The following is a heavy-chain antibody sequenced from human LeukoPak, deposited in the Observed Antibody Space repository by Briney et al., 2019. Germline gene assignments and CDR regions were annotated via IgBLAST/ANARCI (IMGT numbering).Heavy chain of an antibody. Sequence: GRSLRLSCAASGFVFSDYSMHWVRQAPGKGLEGVSCISSSSGYIFYGDSVKGRFTVSRDNAKNSLFLHMNRLGVEDTAIYFCVRDTQWELLAQWGQGTVVTVSS. CDR3: VRDTQWELLAQ. V-gene: IGHV3-21*01. CDR1: GFVFSDYS. J-gene: IGHJ4*02. CDR2: ISSSSGYI. D-gene: IGHD1-26*01.